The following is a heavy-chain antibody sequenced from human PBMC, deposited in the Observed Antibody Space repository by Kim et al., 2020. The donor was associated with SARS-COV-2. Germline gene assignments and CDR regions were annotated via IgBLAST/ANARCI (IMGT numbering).Heavy chain of an antibody. J-gene: IGHJ4*02. V-gene: IGHV3-53*01. CDR1: GFTVSSNY. CDR2: IYSGGST. D-gene: IGHD6-13*01. Sequence: GGSLRLSCAASGFTVSSNYMSWVRQAPGKGLEWVSVIYSGGSTYYADSVKGRFTISRDNSKNTLYLQMNSLRAEDTAVYYCSSGSWLENLFDYWGQGTLVTVSS. CDR3: SSGSWLENLFDY.